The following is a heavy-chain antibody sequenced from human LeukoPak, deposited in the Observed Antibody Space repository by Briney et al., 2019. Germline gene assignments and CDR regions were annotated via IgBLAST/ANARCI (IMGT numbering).Heavy chain of an antibody. Sequence: SETLSLTCTVSGGSISSSSYYWGWIRQPPGTGLEWIGYIYYSGSTNYNPSLKSRVTISVDTSKNQFSLKLSSVTAADTAVYYCARARRCGGDCYYDYWGQGTLVTVSS. D-gene: IGHD2-21*02. CDR3: ARARRCGGDCYYDY. CDR2: IYYSGST. V-gene: IGHV4-61*05. CDR1: GGSISSSSYY. J-gene: IGHJ4*02.